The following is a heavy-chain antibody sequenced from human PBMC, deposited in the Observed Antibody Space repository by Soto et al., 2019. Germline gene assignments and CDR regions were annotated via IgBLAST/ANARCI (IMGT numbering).Heavy chain of an antibody. CDR3: ARDRRVVPAAIRSALGVPLRYYGMDV. CDR2: ISYDGSNK. CDR1: GFTFSDYY. Sequence: GGSLRLSCAASGFTFSDYYMSWVRQAPGKGLEWVAVISYDGSNKYYADSVKGRFTISRDNSKNTLYLQMNSLRAEDTAVYYCARDRRVVPAAIRSALGVPLRYYGMDVWGQGTTVTVSS. V-gene: IGHV3-30-3*01. D-gene: IGHD2-2*01. J-gene: IGHJ6*02.